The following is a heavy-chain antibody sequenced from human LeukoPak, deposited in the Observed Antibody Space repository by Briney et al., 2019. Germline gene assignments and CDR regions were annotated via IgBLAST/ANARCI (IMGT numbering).Heavy chain of an antibody. CDR1: GFTFSSYA. J-gene: IGHJ4*02. V-gene: IGHV3-23*01. CDR2: ISGSGGST. D-gene: IGHD3-3*01. CDR3: ADDFWSGYYSVY. Sequence: PGGSLRLSCAASGFTFSSYAMSWVRQAPGKGLEWVSAISGSGGSTYYADSVKGRFTISRDNSKNTPYLQMNSLRAEDTAVYYCADDFWSGYYSVYWGQGTLVTVSS.